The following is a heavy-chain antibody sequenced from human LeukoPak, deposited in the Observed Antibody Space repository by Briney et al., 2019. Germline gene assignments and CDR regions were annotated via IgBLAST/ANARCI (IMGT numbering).Heavy chain of an antibody. V-gene: IGHV4-61*02. J-gene: IGHJ3*02. CDR1: GGSIRSGSYY. D-gene: IGHD4-17*01. CDR2: IYTSGST. CDR3: ATYGDYVAFDI. Sequence: PSQTLSLTCTVSGGSIRSGSYYWSWIRQPAGKGLEWIGRIYTSGSTNYNPSLKSRVTISVDTSKNQFSLKLSSVTAADTAVYYCATYGDYVAFDIWGQGTMVTVSS.